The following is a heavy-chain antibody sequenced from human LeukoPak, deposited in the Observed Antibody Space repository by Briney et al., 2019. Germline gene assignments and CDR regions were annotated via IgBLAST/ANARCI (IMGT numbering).Heavy chain of an antibody. D-gene: IGHD1-26*01. V-gene: IGHV5-51*01. CDR3: ARSVTGYLGIYYFDY. Sequence: PGESLKISCKGSGYSFTSYWIGWVRQMPGKGLEWMGIIYPGDSDTRYSPSFQGQVTISADKSISTAYLQWSSLKASDTAMYYCARSVTGYLGIYYFDYWGQGTLVTVSS. J-gene: IGHJ4*02. CDR2: IYPGDSDT. CDR1: GYSFTSYW.